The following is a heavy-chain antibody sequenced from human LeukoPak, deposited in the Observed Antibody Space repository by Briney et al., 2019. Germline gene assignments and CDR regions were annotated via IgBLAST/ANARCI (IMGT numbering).Heavy chain of an antibody. D-gene: IGHD1-26*01. CDR1: GLTLNYYS. V-gene: IGHV3-21*01. CDR2: ITTSSSYI. CDR3: ARDGVVGATKWGHFDF. J-gene: IGHJ4*02. Sequence: GESLTLSCAASGLTLNYYSMDWVRQAPGEGLEWVASITTSSSYIYYADSVRGRFTISRDNAKNSLYLQMSSLRAEDTAVYYCARDGVVGATKWGHFDFWGQGTRVTVSS.